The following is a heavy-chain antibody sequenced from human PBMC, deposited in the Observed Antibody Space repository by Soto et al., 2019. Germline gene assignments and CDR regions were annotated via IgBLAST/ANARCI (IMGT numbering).Heavy chain of an antibody. J-gene: IGHJ4*02. D-gene: IGHD3-16*02. V-gene: IGHV4-39*01. CDR2: IYYSGST. CDR3: ASVIVRGY. Sequence: QPPLQGAGPGPGKPLGTPFLTFTVSWCSLRRKWYYLGLVRPPPGEGVEGIGGIYYSGSTYFNPALKSRVTLSVETSTNQFSLKLSSVPAAATAVYYCASVIVRGYWGQGTLVTVSS. CDR1: WCSLRRKWYY.